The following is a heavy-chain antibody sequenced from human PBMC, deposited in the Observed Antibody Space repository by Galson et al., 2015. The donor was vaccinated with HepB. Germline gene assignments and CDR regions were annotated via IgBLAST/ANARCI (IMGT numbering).Heavy chain of an antibody. D-gene: IGHD3-9*01. CDR1: GYTFTSYG. V-gene: IGHV1-18*04. CDR3: ARTLSYYDILTGFGSMDV. Sequence: SVKVSCKASGYTFTSYGISWVRQAPGQGLEWMGWISAYNGNTNYAQKLQGRVTMTTDTSTSTAYMELRSLRSDDTAVYYCARTLSYYDILTGFGSMDVWGQGTTVTVSS. CDR2: ISAYNGNT. J-gene: IGHJ6*02.